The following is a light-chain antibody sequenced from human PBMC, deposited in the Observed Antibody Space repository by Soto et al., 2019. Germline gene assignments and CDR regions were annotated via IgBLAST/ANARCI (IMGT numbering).Light chain of an antibody. CDR1: SSNIGNNY. CDR2: DND. V-gene: IGLV1-51*01. CDR3: ATWDRGLSVGV. Sequence: QSVLTQPPSVSAAPGQKVTISCSGSSSNIGNNYVFWYQQLPGTAPKLLIYDNDKRPSGIPDRFSGSKSGTSATLGITGLQTGEEADYYCATWDRGLSVGVFGGGTKLTVL. J-gene: IGLJ2*01.